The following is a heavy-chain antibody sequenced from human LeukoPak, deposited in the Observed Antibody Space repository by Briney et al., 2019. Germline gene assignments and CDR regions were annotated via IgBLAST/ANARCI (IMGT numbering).Heavy chain of an antibody. CDR1: GGSNNNSSHY. CDR2: INYSGST. Sequence: PSETLSLTCTVSGGSNNNSSHYWGWIRQPPGKGLEWIGSINYSGSTYYKPSVKGRVTISMDTSKNPFSLQMGCAIAADTAVYYSATYYDGSGRYYLDDWGQGTRVTVSS. V-gene: IGHV4-39*02. D-gene: IGHD3-10*01. CDR3: ATYYDGSGRYYLDD. J-gene: IGHJ4*02.